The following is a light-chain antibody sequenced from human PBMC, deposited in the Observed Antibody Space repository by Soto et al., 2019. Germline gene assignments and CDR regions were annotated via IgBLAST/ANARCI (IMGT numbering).Light chain of an antibody. V-gene: IGLV2-14*01. J-gene: IGLJ1*01. CDR3: SSYTSSSTPYV. CDR2: DVT. Sequence: QSVLTQPASVSGSPGQSITISCTGSSSDIGAYDYVSCYQQRPVKAPKLMIFDVTNRPSGVSDRFSGSKSGNTASLTISGLQTEDEADYYCSSYTSSSTPYVFGTGTKVTVL. CDR1: SSDIGAYDY.